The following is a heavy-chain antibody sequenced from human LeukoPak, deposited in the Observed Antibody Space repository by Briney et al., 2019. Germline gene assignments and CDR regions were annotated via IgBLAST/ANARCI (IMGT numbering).Heavy chain of an antibody. J-gene: IGHJ4*02. CDR1: GGSIDITNY. CDR3: ARASASYFDY. CDR2: ISSSGSSYT. V-gene: IGHV3-11*06. Sequence: GTLSLTCGVSGGSIDITNYWSWVRQAPGKGLEWVSYISSSGSSYTNYADSVKGRFTISRDNAKNSLYLQLNSLRAEDTGVYYCARASASYFDYWGQGTLVTVSS.